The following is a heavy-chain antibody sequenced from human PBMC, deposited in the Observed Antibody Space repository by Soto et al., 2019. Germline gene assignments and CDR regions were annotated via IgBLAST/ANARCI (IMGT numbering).Heavy chain of an antibody. CDR1: GGSISSGGYS. V-gene: IGHV4-30-2*01. CDR2: IYHSGST. Sequence: QLQLQESGSGLVKPSQTLSLTCAVSGGSISSGGYSWSWIRQPPGKGLEWIGYIYHSGSTYYNPSLKSRVIISVDRSKNQFSLKLSSVTAADTAVYYCARTSETYYYGSGSYSYFDYWGQGTLVTVSS. CDR3: ARTSETYYYGSGSYSYFDY. J-gene: IGHJ4*02. D-gene: IGHD3-10*01.